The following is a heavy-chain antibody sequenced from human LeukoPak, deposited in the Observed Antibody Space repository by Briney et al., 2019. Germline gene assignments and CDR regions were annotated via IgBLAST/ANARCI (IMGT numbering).Heavy chain of an antibody. CDR1: GYTFTGYY. J-gene: IGHJ4*02. CDR2: INPNSGGT. D-gene: IGHD6-19*01. Sequence: GASVKVSCKASGYTFTGYYMHWVRQAPGQGLEWMGWINPNSGGTNYAQKFQGRVTMTRDTSISTAYMELSRLRSDDTAVYYCARVGPREWLGRQPNYFDYWGQGTLVTVSS. V-gene: IGHV1-2*02. CDR3: ARVGPREWLGRQPNYFDY.